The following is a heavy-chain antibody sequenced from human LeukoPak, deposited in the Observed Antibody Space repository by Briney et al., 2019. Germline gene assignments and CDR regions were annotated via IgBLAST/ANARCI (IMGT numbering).Heavy chain of an antibody. D-gene: IGHD4-11*01. V-gene: IGHV4-4*07. J-gene: IGHJ4*02. Sequence: SETLSLTCTVSGGSISSYYWSWIRQPAGKGLEWIGRIYCSGSTSYNPSLKSRVTMSVDTSKNQFSLKLSSVTAADTAVYFCARERITTLPHYWGQGTLVTVSS. CDR2: IYCSGST. CDR1: GGSISSYY. CDR3: ARERITTLPHY.